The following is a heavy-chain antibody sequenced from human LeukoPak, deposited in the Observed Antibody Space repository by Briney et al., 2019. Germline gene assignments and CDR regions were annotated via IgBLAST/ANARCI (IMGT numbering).Heavy chain of an antibody. CDR1: GFTFSSYA. Sequence: GGSLRLSCAASGFTFSSYAMSWVRQAPGKGLGWVSAISGSGGSTYYADSVKGRFTISRDNFKNILYLQMNSLRAEDTAVYYCAKDRDDSSGFYHDYWGQGTLLTVSS. V-gene: IGHV3-23*01. CDR3: AKDRDDSSGFYHDY. CDR2: ISGSGGST. J-gene: IGHJ4*02. D-gene: IGHD3-22*01.